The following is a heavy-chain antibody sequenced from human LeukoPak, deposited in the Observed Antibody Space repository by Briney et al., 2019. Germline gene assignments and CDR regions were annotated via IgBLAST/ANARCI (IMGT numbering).Heavy chain of an antibody. D-gene: IGHD6-25*01. Sequence: SETLSLTCTVSGGSISTTIYYWGWIRQPPGKGLEWIGEINHSGSTNYNPSLKSRVTISVDTSKNQFSLKLSSVTAADTAVYYCARGAASDYWGQGTLVTVSS. CDR1: GGSISTTIYY. J-gene: IGHJ4*02. V-gene: IGHV4-39*07. CDR2: INHSGST. CDR3: ARGAASDY.